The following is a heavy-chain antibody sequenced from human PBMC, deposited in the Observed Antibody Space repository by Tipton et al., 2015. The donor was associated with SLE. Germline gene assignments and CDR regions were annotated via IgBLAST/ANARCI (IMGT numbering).Heavy chain of an antibody. V-gene: IGHV4-59*11. D-gene: IGHD6-13*01. CDR1: GGSINDHY. J-gene: IGHJ4*02. CDR2: IYDSGS. Sequence: TLSLTRIVSGGSINDHYWGWIRQSPGKGLEWIASIYDSGSNYNPSLKNRVTISLDTSKSQFSLRLTPVTAADTAVYYCTGVGSGPGTDYWGQGTLVTVSS. CDR3: TGVGSGPGTDY.